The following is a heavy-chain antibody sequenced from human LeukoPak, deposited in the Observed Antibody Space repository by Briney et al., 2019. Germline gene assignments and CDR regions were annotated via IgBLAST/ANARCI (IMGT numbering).Heavy chain of an antibody. D-gene: IGHD2-2*01. CDR2: ISSSGSTI. J-gene: IGHJ3*02. V-gene: IGHV3-48*03. Sequence: GGSLRLSCAASGFTFSSYEMNWVRQAPGKGLEWVSYISSSGSTIYYADSVKGRFTISRDNAKNSLYLQMNSLRAEDTAVYYCARGSLCSQKFDAFDIWGQGTMVTVSS. CDR3: ARGSLCSQKFDAFDI. CDR1: GFTFSSYE.